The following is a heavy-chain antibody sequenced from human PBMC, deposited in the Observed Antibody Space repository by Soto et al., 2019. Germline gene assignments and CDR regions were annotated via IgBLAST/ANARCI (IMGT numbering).Heavy chain of an antibody. Sequence: VQLVQSGAEVKKPGASEKVSCKASGDTFTSYDINWVRQATGQGLEWMGWMNPNSGNTGYAQKFQGRVTMTRNTSISTSYMELSSLRSEDTAVYYCARGGRGWQQLGLVEDYWGQGTLVTVSS. D-gene: IGHD6-13*01. J-gene: IGHJ4*02. V-gene: IGHV1-8*01. CDR3: ARGGRGWQQLGLVEDY. CDR1: GDTFTSYD. CDR2: MNPNSGNT.